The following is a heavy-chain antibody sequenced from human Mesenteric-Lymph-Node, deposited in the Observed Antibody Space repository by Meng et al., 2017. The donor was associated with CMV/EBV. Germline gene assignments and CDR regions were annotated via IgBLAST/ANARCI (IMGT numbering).Heavy chain of an antibody. CDR1: GLSFNSYG. CDR2: IRYDGSNQ. J-gene: IGHJ4*02. Sequence: GKSLKISCAAFGLSFNSYGMHWVRQAPGKGLEWVAYIRYDGSNQYYADSVKGRFTISRDNSDNTLFLQMNSLRVEDTAVYYCAKDIVPAAITHYYFDLWGQGTLVTVSS. CDR3: AKDIVPAAITHYYFDL. V-gene: IGHV3-30*02. D-gene: IGHD2-2*02.